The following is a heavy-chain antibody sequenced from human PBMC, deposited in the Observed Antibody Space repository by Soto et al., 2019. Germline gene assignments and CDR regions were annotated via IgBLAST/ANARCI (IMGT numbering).Heavy chain of an antibody. CDR1: GVTFSSYT. J-gene: IGHJ4*02. Sequence: EVQLVESGGGLVKPGGSLRLSCAASGVTFSSYTMNWVRQAPGKGLEWVSSISSSRTYIYYADSLQGRFTISRDNAKNSLYLQMNSLRAEDTAVYYCVTQFKAITCLDSWGQGTLVTVSS. D-gene: IGHD5-12*01. V-gene: IGHV3-21*01. CDR2: ISSSRTYI. CDR3: VTQFKAITCLDS.